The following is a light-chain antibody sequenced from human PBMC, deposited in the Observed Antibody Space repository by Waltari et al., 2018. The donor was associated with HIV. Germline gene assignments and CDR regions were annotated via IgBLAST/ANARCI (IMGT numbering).Light chain of an antibody. Sequence: QSALTQPASVSGSPGQSITIPCTGTSRDVGSYNLVSWYQQHPGKAPKLMIYEGSKRPSGVSNRFSGSKSGNTASLTISGLQAEDEADYYCCSYAGSSSYVFGTGTKVTVL. V-gene: IGLV2-23*01. J-gene: IGLJ1*01. CDR1: SRDVGSYNL. CDR3: CSYAGSSSYV. CDR2: EGS.